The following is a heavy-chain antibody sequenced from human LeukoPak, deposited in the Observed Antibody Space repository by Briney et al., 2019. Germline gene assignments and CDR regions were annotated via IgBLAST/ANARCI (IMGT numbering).Heavy chain of an antibody. CDR3: ARDAGNSGYGCDL. Sequence: GGSLRLSCAASGFTFSQYSINWVRQAPGKGLEWVSHLRYTGETYYADSVKGRFTISRDNVRNSLYLQMNSLRAEDTAMYYCARDAGNSGYGCDLWGQGTLVTVSS. J-gene: IGHJ5*02. D-gene: IGHD5-12*01. CDR1: GFTFSQYS. CDR2: LRYTGET. V-gene: IGHV3-48*01.